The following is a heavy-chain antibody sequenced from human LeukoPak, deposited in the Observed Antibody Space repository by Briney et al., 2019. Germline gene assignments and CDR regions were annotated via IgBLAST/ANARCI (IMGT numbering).Heavy chain of an antibody. D-gene: IGHD2-2*01. CDR1: SDSISSYY. CDR3: ARHRPYCSSTSCGDAFDI. V-gene: IGHV4-34*01. CDR2: INHSGST. J-gene: IGHJ3*02. Sequence: SETLSLTCNVSSDSISSYYWSWIRQPPGKGLEWIGEINHSGSTNYNPSLKSRVTISVDTSKNQFSLKVSSVTAADTALYYCARHRPYCSSTSCGDAFDIWGQGTMVTVSS.